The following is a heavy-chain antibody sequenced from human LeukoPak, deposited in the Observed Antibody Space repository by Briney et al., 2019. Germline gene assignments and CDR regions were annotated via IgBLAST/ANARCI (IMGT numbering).Heavy chain of an antibody. CDR1: GFTLIIYA. V-gene: IGHV3-23*01. CDR2: ISGSAGST. J-gene: IGHJ4*02. D-gene: IGHD6-19*01. CDR3: AKGRGHYSSGWYFDY. Sequence: TGGSLRLSCAAPGFTLIIYAMSWVRQAPGKGLEWVSAISGSAGSTYYADSVKGRFTFSRENSKNTLYLQMNSLRAEDKAVDYCAKGRGHYSSGWYFDYWGQGTLVTVSS.